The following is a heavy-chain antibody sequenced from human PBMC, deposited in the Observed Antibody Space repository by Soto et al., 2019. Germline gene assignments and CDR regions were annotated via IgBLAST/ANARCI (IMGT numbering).Heavy chain of an antibody. CDR2: ISAYNGNT. J-gene: IGHJ6*03. Sequence: ASVKVSCKASGYTFTSYGISWVRQAPGQGLEWMGWISAYNGNTNYAQKLQGRVTMTTDTSTSTAYMELRSLRSDDTAVYYCARDAEVIAPPIGNLYYYYMDVGGKGTTVTVP. V-gene: IGHV1-18*01. CDR3: ARDAEVIAPPIGNLYYYYMDV. CDR1: GYTFTSYG. D-gene: IGHD6-13*01.